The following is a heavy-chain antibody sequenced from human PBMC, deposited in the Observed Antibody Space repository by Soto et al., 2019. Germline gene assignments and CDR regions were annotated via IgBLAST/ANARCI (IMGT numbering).Heavy chain of an antibody. Sequence: SETLSLTCAVSGASIYNGGYFWSWIRQSPGKGLEWLGHIHNNGNTYNNPSLKSRVTISVDTSKNQFSLNLSSVTTADTAVYYCARDFGPYCGGDCYSYASDIRGQGTMVTVSS. CDR3: ARDFGPYCGGDCYSYASDI. D-gene: IGHD2-21*02. J-gene: IGHJ3*02. V-gene: IGHV4-61*08. CDR2: IHNNGNT. CDR1: GASIYNGGYF.